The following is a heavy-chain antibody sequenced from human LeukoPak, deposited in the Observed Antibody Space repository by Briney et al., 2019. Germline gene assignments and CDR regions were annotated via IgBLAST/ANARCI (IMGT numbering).Heavy chain of an antibody. Sequence: SETLSLTCTVSGGSISSGSYYWSWIRQPAGKGLEWIGRIYTSGSTNYNPSLKSRVTISVDTSKNQFSLKLSSVTAADTAVYYCARAGYCSSTSCYTRRTYYYYYMDVWGKGTTVTVSS. D-gene: IGHD2-2*02. CDR3: ARAGYCSSTSCYTRRTYYYYYMDV. J-gene: IGHJ6*03. CDR2: IYTSGST. V-gene: IGHV4-61*02. CDR1: GGSISSGSYY.